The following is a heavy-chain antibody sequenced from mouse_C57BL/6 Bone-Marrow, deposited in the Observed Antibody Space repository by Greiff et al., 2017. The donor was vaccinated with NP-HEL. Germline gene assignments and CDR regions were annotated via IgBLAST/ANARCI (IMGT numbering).Heavy chain of an antibody. CDR1: GFNIKDDY. D-gene: IGHD1-1*01. J-gene: IGHJ2*01. V-gene: IGHV14-4*01. CDR3: TTATVGGY. CDR2: IDPENGDT. Sequence: EVKLEESGAELVRPGASVKLSCTASGFNIKDDYMHWVKQRPEQGLEWIGWIDPENGDTEYASKFQGKATITADTSSNTAYLQLSSLTSEDTAVYYCTTATVGGYWGQGTTLTVSS.